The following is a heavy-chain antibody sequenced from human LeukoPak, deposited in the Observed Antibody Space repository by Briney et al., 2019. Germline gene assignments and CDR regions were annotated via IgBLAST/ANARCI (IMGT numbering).Heavy chain of an antibody. CDR1: GYIFSIYA. V-gene: IGHV1-18*01. J-gene: IGHJ4*02. CDR3: ARYGAVRNLDY. CDR2: ISVNNGFT. Sequence: ASVKVSCKASGYIFSIYAISWVRQAPGQGLEWLGCISVNNGFTNYAQKLQGRVTMTTDTSTSTAYMELRSLRSDDTAVYYCARYGAVRNLDYWGQETQVTVSS. D-gene: IGHD4-17*01.